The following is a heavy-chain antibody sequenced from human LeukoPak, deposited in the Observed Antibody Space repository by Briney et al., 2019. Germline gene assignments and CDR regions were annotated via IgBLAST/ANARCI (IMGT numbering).Heavy chain of an antibody. CDR3: ARDAVEGYNDFDY. CDR2: VNPDGSST. J-gene: IGHJ4*02. CDR1: GFTFRSYW. Sequence: PGGSLRLSCAASGFTFRSYWMHWVRQAPGEGLVWVARVNPDGSSTTYADSVKGRFTISRDNAKNTLYLQMNSLRDEDTAVYYCARDAVEGYNDFDYWGQGTLVTVSS. D-gene: IGHD5-24*01. V-gene: IGHV3-74*01.